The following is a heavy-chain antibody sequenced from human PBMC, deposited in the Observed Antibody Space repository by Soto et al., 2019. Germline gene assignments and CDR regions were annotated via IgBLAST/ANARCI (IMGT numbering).Heavy chain of an antibody. CDR1: GFTFSSYG. D-gene: IGHD6-13*01. Sequence: ESVGGVVQPGRSLRLSCAASGFTFSSYGMHWVRQAPGKGLEWVAVIWYDGSNKYYADSVKGRFTISRDNSKNTLYLQMNSLRAEDTAVYYCAIEQQLGRFDPWGQGTLVTVSS. V-gene: IGHV3-33*01. J-gene: IGHJ5*02. CDR2: IWYDGSNK. CDR3: AIEQQLGRFDP.